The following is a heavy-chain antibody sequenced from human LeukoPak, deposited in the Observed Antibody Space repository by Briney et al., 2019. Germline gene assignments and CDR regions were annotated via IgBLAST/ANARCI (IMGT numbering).Heavy chain of an antibody. Sequence: GESLQISSNGSGYSFTSYWIGWVRPMPGKGLEWMGIIYPGDSDTRYSPSFQGQVTISADESISTAYLQWSSLKASDTAMYYCARANWGSRSHYFDYWGQGTLVTVSS. CDR1: GYSFTSYW. J-gene: IGHJ4*02. V-gene: IGHV5-51*01. CDR3: ARANWGSRSHYFDY. D-gene: IGHD7-27*01. CDR2: IYPGDSDT.